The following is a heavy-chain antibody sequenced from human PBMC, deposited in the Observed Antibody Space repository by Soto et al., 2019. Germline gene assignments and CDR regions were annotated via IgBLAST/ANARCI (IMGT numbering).Heavy chain of an antibody. CDR2: IYPGDSDT. V-gene: IGHV5-51*01. Sequence: GESLKISCKGSGYSFNTYWVAWVRQKPGKGLEWMGIIYPGDSDTRYNPSFQGQVTISADKSISTAYLQWNGLKASDTAMYYCARDNSGSYYFDYWGQGTLVTVSS. J-gene: IGHJ4*02. CDR1: GYSFNTYW. D-gene: IGHD6-19*01. CDR3: ARDNSGSYYFDY.